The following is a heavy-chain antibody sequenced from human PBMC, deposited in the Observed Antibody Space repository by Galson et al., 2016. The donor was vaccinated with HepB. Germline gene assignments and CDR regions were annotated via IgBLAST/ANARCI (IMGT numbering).Heavy chain of an antibody. CDR2: INHSGST. CDR1: GGSFSGYF. V-gene: IGHV4-34*01. Sequence: SETLSLTCAVYGGSFSGYFWTWIRQPPGKGLEWIGEINHSGSTNYNPSLKSRVTISVDTSKNQFSLKLSSVTAADTAVYYCARGLNWFDPWGQGTLVIVSS. CDR3: ARGLNWFDP. J-gene: IGHJ5*02.